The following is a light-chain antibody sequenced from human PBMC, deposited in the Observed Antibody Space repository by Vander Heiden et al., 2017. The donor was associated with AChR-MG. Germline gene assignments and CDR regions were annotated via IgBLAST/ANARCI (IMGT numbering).Light chain of an antibody. CDR2: EDG. J-gene: IGLJ3*02. CDR3: LSADSSGTWV. CDR1: ALPKKY. V-gene: IGLV3-16*01. Sequence: SYELTQPPSVSVSLGQMARITCSGEALPKKYAYWYQQKPGQFPVLVIYEDGERPSGIPERFSGSSSGTIVTLTISGVKAEDEADYYCLSADSSGTWVFGGGTKLTVL.